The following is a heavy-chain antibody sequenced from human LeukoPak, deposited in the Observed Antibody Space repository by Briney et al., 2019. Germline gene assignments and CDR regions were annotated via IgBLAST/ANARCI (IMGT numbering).Heavy chain of an antibody. Sequence: GGSLRLSCTASGFTFGDYAVSWVRRAPGRGLEWVGLIRRRAFGETADYAASVKGRFTISRDDSKSIAYLHMNSLKTEDTAVYYCTREGAAAAYGMDVWGQGTTVTVSS. J-gene: IGHJ6*02. CDR3: TREGAAAAYGMDV. V-gene: IGHV3-49*04. D-gene: IGHD6-13*01. CDR1: GFTFGDYA. CDR2: IRRRAFGETA.